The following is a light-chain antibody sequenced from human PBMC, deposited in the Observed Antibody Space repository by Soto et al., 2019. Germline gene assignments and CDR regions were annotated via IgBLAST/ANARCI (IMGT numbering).Light chain of an antibody. J-gene: IGKJ2*01. CDR2: GAS. CDR1: QSVDSTY. V-gene: IGKV3-20*01. CDR3: QQCGSSPHT. Sequence: ESVLTQSPGTLSLSPGERATLSCWASQSVDSTYLAWFQQKPGQAPRLLIYGASSRAPGIPDRFSGSGSGTDFTLTISSLEPEDFAVYYCQQCGSSPHTFGQGTKVEIK.